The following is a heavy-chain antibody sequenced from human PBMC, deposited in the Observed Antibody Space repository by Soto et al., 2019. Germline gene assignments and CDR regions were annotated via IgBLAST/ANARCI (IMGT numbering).Heavy chain of an antibody. CDR2: ISYDGSNK. J-gene: IGHJ3*02. CDR1: GFTFSSYG. CDR3: ASWPSLDAFDI. Sequence: GGSLRLSCAASGFTFSSYGMHWVRQAPGKGLEWVAVISYDGSNKYYADSVKGRFTISRDNSKNTLYLQMNSLRAEDTAVYYCASWPSLDAFDIWGQGTMVTVSS. V-gene: IGHV3-30*03.